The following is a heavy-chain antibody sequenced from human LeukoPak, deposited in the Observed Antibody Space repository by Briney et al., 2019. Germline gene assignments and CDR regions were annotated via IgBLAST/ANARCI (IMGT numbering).Heavy chain of an antibody. CDR2: ISWNSGNI. CDR3: ARNGADHYGDY. Sequence: LRLSCAASGFIFDDYAMHWVRQAPGKGLEWVSSISWNSGNIDYADSVRGRFTISRDNARSSLYLQMNSLRAEDTAVYYCARNGADHYGDYWGQGTLVTVSS. CDR1: GFIFDDYA. V-gene: IGHV3-9*01. J-gene: IGHJ4*02. D-gene: IGHD4-17*01.